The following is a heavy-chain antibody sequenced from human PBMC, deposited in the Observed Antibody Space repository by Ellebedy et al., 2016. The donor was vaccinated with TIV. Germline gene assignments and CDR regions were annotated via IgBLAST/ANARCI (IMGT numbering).Heavy chain of an antibody. J-gene: IGHJ4*02. Sequence: PGGSLRLSCAASAFSFSSYSMLWFRQVPGKGLEWVSYINRSGSKIHYGDSVKGRFTISRDKAKNSLYLQMKSLRAEDTAVYYCARNMGWLQFEYWGQGTLVTVSS. CDR2: INRSGSKI. D-gene: IGHD5-24*01. CDR1: AFSFSSYS. CDR3: ARNMGWLQFEY. V-gene: IGHV3-48*01.